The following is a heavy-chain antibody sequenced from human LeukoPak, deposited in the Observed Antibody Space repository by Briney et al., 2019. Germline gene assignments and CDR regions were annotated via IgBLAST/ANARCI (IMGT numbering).Heavy chain of an antibody. V-gene: IGHV3-21*01. CDR1: GFTFSSSE. D-gene: IGHD3-10*01. J-gene: IGHJ4*02. CDR2: ISSSSSYI. CDR3: ASLSTLWFGEQIGY. Sequence: PGGSLRLSCAASGFTFSSSEMNWVRQAPGKGLEWVSSISSSSSYIYYADSVKGRFTISRDNAKNSLYLQMNSLRAEDTAVYYCASLSTLWFGEQIGYWGQGTLVTVSS.